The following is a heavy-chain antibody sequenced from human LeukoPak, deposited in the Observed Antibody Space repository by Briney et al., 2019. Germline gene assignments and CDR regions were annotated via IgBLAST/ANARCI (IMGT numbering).Heavy chain of an antibody. V-gene: IGHV3-49*03. CDR1: GFSFGDYA. Sequence: QPGRSLRLSCTSSGFSFGDYAMSWFRQAPGKGLEWVGFIRSKPYGGTTEYAASVKGRFTISRDDSKSIAYLQMNSLKTENTAVYYCTRGKGDQGWYWGQGTLVTVSS. CDR3: TRGKGDQGWY. CDR2: IRSKPYGGTT. J-gene: IGHJ4*02. D-gene: IGHD2-15*01.